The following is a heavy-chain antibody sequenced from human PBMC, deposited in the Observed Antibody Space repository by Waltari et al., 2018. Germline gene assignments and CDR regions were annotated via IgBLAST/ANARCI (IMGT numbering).Heavy chain of an antibody. CDR2: ISSSSSYI. Sequence: EVQLVESGGGLVKPGGSLRLSCAASGFTFSSYSMNWVRQAPGKGLEWVSSISSSSSYIYYADSVKGRFTISRENAKNSLYLQMNSLRAEDTAVYYCASPSSSWYGNEDYWGQGTLVTVSS. CDR3: ASPSSSWYGNEDY. D-gene: IGHD6-13*01. J-gene: IGHJ4*02. CDR1: GFTFSSYS. V-gene: IGHV3-21*01.